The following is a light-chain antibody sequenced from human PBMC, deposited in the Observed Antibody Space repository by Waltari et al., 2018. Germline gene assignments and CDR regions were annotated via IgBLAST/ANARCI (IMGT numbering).Light chain of an antibody. J-gene: IGLJ3*02. V-gene: IGLV8-61*01. CDR1: SGPVPTSYY. Sequence: QSVVTQEPSFAESPGGTVTLTCGFSSGPVPTSYYSSWYQQTPGQAPRTLIYSTNTRSSGVPDRFSGSILGNKAALTITGAQADDESDYYCVLYMGSGIWVFGGGTKLTVL. CDR2: STN. CDR3: VLYMGSGIWV.